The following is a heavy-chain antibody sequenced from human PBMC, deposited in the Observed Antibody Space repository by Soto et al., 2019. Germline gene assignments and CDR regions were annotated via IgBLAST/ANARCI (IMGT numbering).Heavy chain of an antibody. J-gene: IGHJ2*01. V-gene: IGHV3-30-3*01. CDR3: ARDRATGTYWYFDL. D-gene: IGHD1-1*01. Sequence: QVQLVESGGGVVQPGRSLRLSCAASGFTFSSYAMHWVRQAPGKGLEWVAVISYDGSNKYYADSVKGRFTISRDNSKNTLYLQMNSLRAVDTAVYYCARDRATGTYWYFDLWGRGTLLTVSS. CDR2: ISYDGSNK. CDR1: GFTFSSYA.